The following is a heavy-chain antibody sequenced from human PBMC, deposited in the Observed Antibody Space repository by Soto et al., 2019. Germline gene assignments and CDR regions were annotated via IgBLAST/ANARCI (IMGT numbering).Heavy chain of an antibody. J-gene: IGHJ4*02. CDR3: AKTPVGQWLTPFDY. Sequence: EVQLLESGGGLVQPGGSLRLSCAASGFTFSNYAMNWVRQAPGKGLEWVSGITSDGGGTYYADSVKGRFTISRDNSRNTLYLQMNSLRAEDTAVYFCAKTPVGQWLTPFDYWGQGTLVTVSS. CDR2: ITSDGGGT. CDR1: GFTFSNYA. D-gene: IGHD3-22*01. V-gene: IGHV3-23*01.